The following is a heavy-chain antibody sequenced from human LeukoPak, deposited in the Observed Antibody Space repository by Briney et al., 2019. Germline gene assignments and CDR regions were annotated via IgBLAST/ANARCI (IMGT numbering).Heavy chain of an antibody. V-gene: IGHV4-4*09. Sequence: PSETLFLTCSVSGGSLSVYYWSWIRQSPGKGLEWIGYVFTSVNTNYNPSLKSRVTISVDTSKNEFSLKLTSVTAADTAVYYCARTTDFWGDYWFDPWGQGTLVTVSS. D-gene: IGHD3-3*01. J-gene: IGHJ5*02. CDR2: VFTSVNT. CDR3: ARTTDFWGDYWFDP. CDR1: GGSLSVYY.